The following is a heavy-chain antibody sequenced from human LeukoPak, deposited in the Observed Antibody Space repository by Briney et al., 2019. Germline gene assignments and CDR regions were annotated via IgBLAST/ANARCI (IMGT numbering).Heavy chain of an antibody. D-gene: IGHD3-3*01. Sequence: SETLSLTCTVSGGSISSGGYYWGWIRQHPGKGLEWIGYIYYSGSTYYNPSLKSRVTISADTSKNQFSLKLSSVTAADTAVYYCASERITIFGVVEDWGQGTLVAVSS. CDR3: ASERITIFGVVED. CDR1: GGSISSGGYY. CDR2: IYYSGST. V-gene: IGHV4-31*03. J-gene: IGHJ4*02.